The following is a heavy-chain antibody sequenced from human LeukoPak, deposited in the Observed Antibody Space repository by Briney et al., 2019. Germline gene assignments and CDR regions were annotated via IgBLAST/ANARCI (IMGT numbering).Heavy chain of an antibody. CDR2: ISSSGSTI. Sequence: GGSLRLSCAASGFTFSSYEMNWVRQAPGKGLEWVSYISSSGSTIYYADSVKGRFTISRDNAKNSLYLQMNSLRAEDTAVYYCARAMRDYGDFEGPFDYWGQGTLVTVSS. CDR1: GFTFSSYE. CDR3: ARAMRDYGDFEGPFDY. J-gene: IGHJ4*02. D-gene: IGHD4-17*01. V-gene: IGHV3-48*03.